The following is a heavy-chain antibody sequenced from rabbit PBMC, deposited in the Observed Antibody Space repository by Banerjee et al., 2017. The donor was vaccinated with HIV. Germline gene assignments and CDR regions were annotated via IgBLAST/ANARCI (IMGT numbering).Heavy chain of an antibody. J-gene: IGHJ4*01. CDR2: IYDGDGST. Sequence: QSLEESGGDLVKPGASLTLSCTASGIDLSRYYYMCWVRQAPGKGLEWIASIYDGDGSTYYTNWVNGRFTISKTSSTTVTLQMTSLTAADTATYFCARDLGSSYELWGPGTLVTVS. D-gene: IGHD8-1*01. CDR1: GIDLSRYYY. CDR3: ARDLGSSYEL. V-gene: IGHV1S40*01.